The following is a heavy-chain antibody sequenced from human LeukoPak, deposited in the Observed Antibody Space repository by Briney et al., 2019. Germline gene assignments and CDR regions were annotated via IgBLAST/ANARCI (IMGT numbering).Heavy chain of an antibody. CDR3: ARDTGNFDVDY. CDR2: ILYSGST. CDR1: GGSISSSSAY. J-gene: IGHJ4*02. Sequence: PSETLSLTCTVSGGSISSSSAYWGWIRQFPGKGLEWMGSILYSGSTYYIPSLKSRLTISADTSKNQFSLELSSVTAADTAVYYCARDTGNFDVDYWGQGTLVTVSS. V-gene: IGHV4-39*01. D-gene: IGHD1-26*01.